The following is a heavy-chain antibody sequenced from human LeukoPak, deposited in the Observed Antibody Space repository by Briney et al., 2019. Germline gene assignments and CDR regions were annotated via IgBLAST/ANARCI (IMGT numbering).Heavy chain of an antibody. CDR1: GYTFTGYY. D-gene: IGHD3-3*01. J-gene: IGHJ4*02. Sequence: ASVKVSCKASGYTFTGYYMHWVRQAPGQGLEWMGWINPNSGGTNYAQKFQGRVTMTRDTSISTAYMELGRLRSDDTAVYYCARQIWSGYPFDYWGQGALVTVSS. CDR3: ARQIWSGYPFDY. CDR2: INPNSGGT. V-gene: IGHV1-2*02.